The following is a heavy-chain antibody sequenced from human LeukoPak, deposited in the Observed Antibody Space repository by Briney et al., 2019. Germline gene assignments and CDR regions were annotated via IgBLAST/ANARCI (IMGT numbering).Heavy chain of an antibody. D-gene: IGHD3-22*01. CDR3: AKDDSSGYYYVGNFDY. CDR2: IWYDGSNK. V-gene: IGHV3-33*06. Sequence: GGSLRLSCAASGFTFSSYGMHWVRQAPGKGLEWVAVIWYDGSNKYYADSVKGRLTISRDNSKNTLYLQMNSLRAEDTAVYYCAKDDSSGYYYVGNFDYWGQGTLVTVSS. J-gene: IGHJ4*02. CDR1: GFTFSSYG.